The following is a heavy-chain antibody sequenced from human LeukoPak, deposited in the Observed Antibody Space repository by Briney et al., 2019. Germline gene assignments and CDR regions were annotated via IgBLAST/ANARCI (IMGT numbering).Heavy chain of an antibody. D-gene: IGHD2-2*01. CDR3: ARNPPRRSYCSSTSCYASYFDY. V-gene: IGHV4-30-2*01. CDR1: GGSISSGGYY. J-gene: IGHJ4*02. CDR2: INHSGST. Sequence: SQTLSLTCTVSGGSISSGGYYWSWIRQPPGKGLEWIGEINHSGSTNYNPSLKSRVTISVDTSKNQFSLKLSSVTAADTAVYYCARNPPRRSYCSSTSCYASYFDYWGQGTLVTVSS.